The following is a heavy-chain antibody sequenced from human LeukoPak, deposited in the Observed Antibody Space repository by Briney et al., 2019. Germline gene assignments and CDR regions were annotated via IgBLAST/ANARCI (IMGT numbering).Heavy chain of an antibody. CDR2: ISGSGGST. J-gene: IGHJ4*02. V-gene: IGHV3-23*01. D-gene: IGHD2-21*02. Sequence: GGSLRLSCAASGFTFSSYAMSWVRQAPGKGLEWVSAISGSGGSTYYADSVKGRFTIPRDNSKNTLYLQMNSLRAEDTAVYYCAKSQAYCGGDCSWSPFDYWGQGTLVTVSS. CDR3: AKSQAYCGGDCSWSPFDY. CDR1: GFTFSSYA.